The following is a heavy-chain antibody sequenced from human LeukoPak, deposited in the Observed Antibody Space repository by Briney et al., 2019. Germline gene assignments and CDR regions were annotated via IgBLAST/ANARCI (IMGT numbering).Heavy chain of an antibody. D-gene: IGHD6-13*01. CDR3: ASEQQLVLKAFDI. CDR1: GFTFSSYE. V-gene: IGHV3-48*03. J-gene: IGHJ3*02. Sequence: GRSLRLSCAASGFTFSSYEMNWVRQAPGKGLEWVSYISSSGSTIYYADSVRGRFTISRDNAKNSLYLQMNSLRAEDTAVYYCASEQQLVLKAFDIWGQGTMVTVSS. CDR2: ISSSGSTI.